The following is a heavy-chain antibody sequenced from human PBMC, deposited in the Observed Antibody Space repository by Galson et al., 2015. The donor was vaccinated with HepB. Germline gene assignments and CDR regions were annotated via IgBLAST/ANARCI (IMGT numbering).Heavy chain of an antibody. D-gene: IGHD2-2*01. J-gene: IGHJ5*02. CDR2: INHGGGT. CDR3: ARGNRGIPAARSGKGTFDP. CDR1: GGSFSGYY. V-gene: IGHV4-34*01. Sequence: SETLSLTCAVYGGSFSGYYWSWIRQPPGKGLEWIGEINHGGGTNYNPSLKSRVTISVDTSKNQFSLKLSSVTAADTAVYYCARGNRGIPAARSGKGTFDPWGQGTLVTVSS.